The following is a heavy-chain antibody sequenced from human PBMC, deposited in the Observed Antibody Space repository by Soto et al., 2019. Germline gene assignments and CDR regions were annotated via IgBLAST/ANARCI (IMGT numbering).Heavy chain of an antibody. CDR2: ISYDGSNK. CDR1: GFTFSSYG. J-gene: IGHJ6*02. V-gene: IGHV3-30*18. D-gene: IGHD2-15*01. Sequence: QVQLVESGGGVVQPGRSLRLSCAASGFTFSSYGMHWVRQAPGKGLEWVAVISYDGSNKYYADSVKGRFTISRDNSKNTLYLQMNSLRAEDTAVYYCAKDLGYCSGGSCYPGGGYYYGMAVWGQGTTVIVSS. CDR3: AKDLGYCSGGSCYPGGGYYYGMAV.